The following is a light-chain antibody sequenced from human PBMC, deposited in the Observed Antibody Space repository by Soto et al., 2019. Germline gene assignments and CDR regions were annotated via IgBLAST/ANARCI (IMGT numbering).Light chain of an antibody. CDR3: CSYTTSNTRQIV. J-gene: IGLJ1*01. CDR2: EVS. V-gene: IGLV2-14*01. Sequence: QYGLSQPDAKSVYPGRWSTITSTGTSSDVVGYNYVSWYQHHPGKAPKLMIYEVSNRPSGVSTRFSGSKPGNPASLTTSALQPEDEADYYCCSYTTSNTRQIVFGTGTTVSVL. CDR1: SSDVVGYNY.